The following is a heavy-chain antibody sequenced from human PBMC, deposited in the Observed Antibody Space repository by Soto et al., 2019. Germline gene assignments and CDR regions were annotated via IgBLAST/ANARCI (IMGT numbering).Heavy chain of an antibody. Sequence: QVQLQESGPGLVKPSQTLSLTCTVSGGSISSGGYYWSWIRQHPGKGLEWIGYIYYSGNTYYNPSLKSRVTIPVDTSKNQFSLELSSVTAADTGVYYCARGPYDFLYFDIWGQGTMVTVSS. CDR3: ARGPYDFLYFDI. CDR1: GGSISSGGYY. V-gene: IGHV4-31*03. D-gene: IGHD3-3*01. CDR2: IYYSGNT. J-gene: IGHJ3*02.